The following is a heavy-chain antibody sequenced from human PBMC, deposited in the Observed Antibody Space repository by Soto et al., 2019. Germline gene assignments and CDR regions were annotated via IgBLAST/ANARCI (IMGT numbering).Heavy chain of an antibody. CDR2: INAGNGNT. D-gene: IGHD1-26*01. CDR3: ARGASPLIDY. V-gene: IGHV1-3*01. Sequence: QVQLVQSGAEVKKPGASVKVSCKASGYTFTSYAMHWVRLAPGQRLEWMGWINAGNGNTKYSQKFQGRVTITRDTSASTAYMEVSSLRSEDTAVYYCARGASPLIDYWGQGTLVTVSS. CDR1: GYTFTSYA. J-gene: IGHJ4*02.